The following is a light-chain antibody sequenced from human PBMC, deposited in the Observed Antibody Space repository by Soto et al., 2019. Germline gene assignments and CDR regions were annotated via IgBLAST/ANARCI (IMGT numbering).Light chain of an antibody. CDR2: DTS. CDR1: TGAVTSAHY. V-gene: IGLV7-46*01. Sequence: QAVVTQEPSLTVSPGETVTLTCGSSTGAVTSAHYPYWFQQRPGQAPRTLIYDTSNKHSRTPARFSGSLLGGKAALTLSGAQHEDEAEYYCFLSYSGARKVFGGGTKLTVL. J-gene: IGLJ2*01. CDR3: FLSYSGARKV.